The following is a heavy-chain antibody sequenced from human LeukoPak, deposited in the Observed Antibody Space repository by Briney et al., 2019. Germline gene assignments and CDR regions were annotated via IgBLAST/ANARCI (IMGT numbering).Heavy chain of an antibody. CDR3: AKDVGKWESLHFFDY. V-gene: IGHV3-23*01. CDR2: ISGSGAST. J-gene: IGHJ4*02. Sequence: GGSLRLSCLTSGFTLSTNAMSWVRQAPGKGLEWISGISGSGASTYYADSVKGRFTISRDDSRNTLYLQMNSLRGDNTAVYYCAKDVGKWESLHFFDYWGQGTLVTVSS. CDR1: GFTLSTNA. D-gene: IGHD1-26*01.